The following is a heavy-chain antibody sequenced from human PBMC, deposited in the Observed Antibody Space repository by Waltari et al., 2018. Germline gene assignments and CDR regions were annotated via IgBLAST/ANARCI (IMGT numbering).Heavy chain of an antibody. CDR2: ITWNGGST. D-gene: IGHD5-18*01. CDR3: ARDRGYNYGYYD. Sequence: EVQLVESGGGVVRPGGSLRLSCAASGFTFDDSGMSWVRQAPGKGLEWVSGITWNGGSTGYADYVKGRFTISRDNAKNSLYLQMNRLRAEDTALYHCARDRGYNYGYYDWGQGTLVTVSS. J-gene: IGHJ4*02. V-gene: IGHV3-20*01. CDR1: GFTFDDSG.